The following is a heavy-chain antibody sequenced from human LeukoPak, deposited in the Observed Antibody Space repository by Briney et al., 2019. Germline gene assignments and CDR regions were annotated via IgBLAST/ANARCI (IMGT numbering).Heavy chain of an antibody. Sequence: PSQTLSLTCTVSGGSISGSGYYWSWIRQHPGKGLEWIGYIFYSGSTNYNPSLKSRLSISVDTDENQFSLRLRSVTAADTAVYYCARGVGYCSGGTCYSYYYGMDVWGQGTTVTVSS. CDR2: IFYSGST. CDR1: GGSISGSGYY. D-gene: IGHD2-15*01. V-gene: IGHV4-31*03. CDR3: ARGVGYCSGGTCYSYYYGMDV. J-gene: IGHJ6*02.